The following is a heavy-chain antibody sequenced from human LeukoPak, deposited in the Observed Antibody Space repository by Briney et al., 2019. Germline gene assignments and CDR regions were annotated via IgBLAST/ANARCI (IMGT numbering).Heavy chain of an antibody. J-gene: IGHJ3*01. CDR3: AKARIAAAGTGAFDV. V-gene: IGHV3-23*01. Sequence: GGSLRLSCAASGFTVSSYGMTWVRQAPGKGLEWVSAFSATDGSAQYAESVRGRFTISRDNSKNSLYLQMNSLRDEDTAVYFCAKARIAAAGTGAFDVWGQGTMITVSS. CDR1: GFTVSSYG. D-gene: IGHD6-13*01. CDR2: FSATDGSA.